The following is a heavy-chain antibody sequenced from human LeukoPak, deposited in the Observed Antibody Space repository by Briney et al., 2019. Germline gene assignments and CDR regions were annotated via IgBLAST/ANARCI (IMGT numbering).Heavy chain of an antibody. CDR1: GFTFSSNW. V-gene: IGHV3-7*01. Sequence: GGSLRLSCTASGFTFSSNWMSWVRQAPGKGLEWVANIKEDGSEKYYVDSVKGRFTISRDNAKNSLYLQMNSLRAEDTAVYYCARDEYNWNVDAFDIWGQGTVVTVSS. D-gene: IGHD1-20*01. CDR3: ARDEYNWNVDAFDI. CDR2: IKEDGSEK. J-gene: IGHJ3*02.